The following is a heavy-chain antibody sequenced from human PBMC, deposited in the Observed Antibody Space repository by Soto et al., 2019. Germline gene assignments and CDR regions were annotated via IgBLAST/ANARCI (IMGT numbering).Heavy chain of an antibody. CDR2: IYYSGST. D-gene: IGHD2-21*02. CDR1: GGSISSYY. J-gene: IGHJ4*02. V-gene: IGHV4-59*12. Sequence: LETLSLTCTVSGGSISSYYWSWIRQPPGKGREWIGYIYYSGSTNYNPSLKSRVTISVDTSKNQFSLKLNSMTAADTAVYYCAKDGGIVVVTAIYYFDYWGQGTLVTVSS. CDR3: AKDGGIVVVTAIYYFDY.